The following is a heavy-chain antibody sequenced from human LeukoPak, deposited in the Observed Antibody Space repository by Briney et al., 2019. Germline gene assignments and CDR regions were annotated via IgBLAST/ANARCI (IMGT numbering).Heavy chain of an antibody. CDR1: GFTFSSYA. CDR3: ARVSYYSSSWYRPPDYYYMDV. CDR2: ISYDGSNK. D-gene: IGHD6-13*01. Sequence: PGRSLGLSCAASGFTFSSYAMHWVRQAPGKGLEWVAVISYDGSNKYYADSVKGRFTISRDNSKNTLYLQMNSLRAEDTAVYYCARVSYYSSSWYRPPDYYYMDVWGKGTTVTVFS. V-gene: IGHV3-30*04. J-gene: IGHJ6*03.